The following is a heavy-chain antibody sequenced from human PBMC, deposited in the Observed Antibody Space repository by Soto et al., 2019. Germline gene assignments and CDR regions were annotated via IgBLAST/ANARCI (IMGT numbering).Heavy chain of an antibody. J-gene: IGHJ6*02. CDR2: ISSSGSTI. D-gene: IGHD3-3*01. CDR1: GFTFSSYE. V-gene: IGHV3-48*03. Sequence: GGSLRLSCAASGFTFSSYEMNWVRQAPGKGLEWVSYISSSGSTIYYADSVKGRFTISRDDAKNSLYLQMNSLRAEDTAVYYCARKGAKYDFWSGYYYYGMDVWGQGTTVTVSS. CDR3: ARKGAKYDFWSGYYYYGMDV.